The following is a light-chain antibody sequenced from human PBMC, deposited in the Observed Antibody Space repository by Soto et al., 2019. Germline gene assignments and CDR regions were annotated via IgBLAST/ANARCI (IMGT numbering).Light chain of an antibody. CDR2: DAS. Sequence: EIVLTQSPATLSWSPGERATLSCRASQSVSSYLAWYQQKPGQAPRLLIYDASNRATGIPARFSGSGSGTDFTLTISSLEPEDFAVYYCQQRSNWPPITFGQGTRLEI. J-gene: IGKJ5*01. CDR1: QSVSSY. CDR3: QQRSNWPPIT. V-gene: IGKV3-11*01.